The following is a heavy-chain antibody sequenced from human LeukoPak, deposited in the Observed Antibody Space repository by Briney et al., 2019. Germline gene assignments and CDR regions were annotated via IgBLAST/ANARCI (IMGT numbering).Heavy chain of an antibody. CDR3: ARQGGYSSSWYPFDY. CDR1: GGSISSYY. D-gene: IGHD6-13*01. V-gene: IGHV4-59*08. J-gene: IGHJ4*02. CDR2: IYYSGST. Sequence: SETLSLTCTVSGGSISSYYWSWIRQPPGKGLEWIGYIYYSGSTNYNPSLKSRVTISVDTSKNQFSLKLSSVTAADTAVYYCARQGGYSSSWYPFDYWGQGTLVTVSS.